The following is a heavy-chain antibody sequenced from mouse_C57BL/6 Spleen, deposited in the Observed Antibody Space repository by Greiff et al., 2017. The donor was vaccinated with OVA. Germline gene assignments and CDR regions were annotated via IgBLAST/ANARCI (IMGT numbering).Heavy chain of an antibody. J-gene: IGHJ4*01. CDR1: GYTFTSYW. CDR3: ASYYYGRGAMDY. D-gene: IGHD1-1*01. Sequence: QVQLQQPGAELVKPGASVKMSCKASGYTFTSYWITWVKQRPGQGLEWIGDIYPGSGSTNYNEKFKNKATLTVDTSSSTAYMQLSSLTSEDSAVYYCASYYYGRGAMDYWGQGTSVTVSS. V-gene: IGHV1-55*01. CDR2: IYPGSGST.